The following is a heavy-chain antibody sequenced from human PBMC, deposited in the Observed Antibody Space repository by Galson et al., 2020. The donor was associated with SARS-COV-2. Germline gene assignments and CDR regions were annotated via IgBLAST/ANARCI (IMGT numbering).Heavy chain of an antibody. D-gene: IGHD3-10*01. CDR3: ARRYYGSGSYSDAFDI. V-gene: IGHV2-70*11. Sequence: SGPTLVKPTQTLTLTCPFSGFSLSTSGMCVSWIRQPPGKALEWLARIDWDDDKYYSTSLKTRLTISKDTSKNQVVLTMTNMDPVDTATYYCARRYYGSGSYSDAFDIWGQGTMVTVSS. CDR1: GFSLSTSGMC. J-gene: IGHJ3*02. CDR2: IDWDDDK.